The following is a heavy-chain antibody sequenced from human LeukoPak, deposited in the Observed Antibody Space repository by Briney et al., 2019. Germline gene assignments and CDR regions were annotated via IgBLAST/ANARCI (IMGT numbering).Heavy chain of an antibody. CDR2: IYSGGST. D-gene: IGHD1-26*01. Sequence: GGSLRLSCTASGFTVSSNYMSWVRQSPGKGLEWVSLIYSGGSTYYADSVKGRSTISRDNAKNTLHLQMNSLRADDTAVYYCAKGGASLFDYWGQGTLVTVSS. CDR1: GFTVSSNY. V-gene: IGHV3-66*01. CDR3: AKGGASLFDY. J-gene: IGHJ4*02.